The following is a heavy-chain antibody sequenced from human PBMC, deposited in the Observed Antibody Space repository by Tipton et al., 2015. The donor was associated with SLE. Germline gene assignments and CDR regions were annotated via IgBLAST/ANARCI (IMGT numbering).Heavy chain of an antibody. V-gene: IGHV4-4*02. CDR2: VYYSGST. CDR1: GASITSLNW. Sequence: SLRLSCTVSGASITSLNWWTWVRQPPGKGLEWIGYVYYSGSTNYNPSLKSRVTISVDKSKNQFSLKLSSVTVADTAVYYCAKDYNHDNADYNWGQGTLVIVSS. J-gene: IGHJ4*02. D-gene: IGHD4-17*01. CDR3: AKDYNHDNADYN.